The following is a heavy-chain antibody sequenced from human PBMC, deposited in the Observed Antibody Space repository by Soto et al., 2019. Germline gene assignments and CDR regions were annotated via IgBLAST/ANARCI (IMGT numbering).Heavy chain of an antibody. CDR3: ARVRAEFDP. CDR2: IYYSGST. Sequence: SETLSLTXTVSGGSISSYYWSWIRQPPGKGLEWIGYIYYSGSTNYNPSLKSRVTISVDTSKNQFSLKLSSVTAADTAVYYCARVRAEFDPWGQGTLVTVSS. V-gene: IGHV4-59*01. J-gene: IGHJ5*02. CDR1: GGSISSYY. D-gene: IGHD6-13*01.